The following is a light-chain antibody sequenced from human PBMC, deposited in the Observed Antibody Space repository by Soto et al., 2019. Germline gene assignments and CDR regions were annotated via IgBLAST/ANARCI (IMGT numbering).Light chain of an antibody. CDR1: QSVSVTY. CDR2: GAS. V-gene: IGKV3-20*01. Sequence: EILLSQSPGTLSLSPGERATLSCRASQSVSVTYLAWYQQRPGQAPRLLLYGASTRATGIPGRFSGSGSGTDFTLTISRLEPEDFAVYYCQQFGTSPTFGQGTKVEIK. CDR3: QQFGTSPT. J-gene: IGKJ1*01.